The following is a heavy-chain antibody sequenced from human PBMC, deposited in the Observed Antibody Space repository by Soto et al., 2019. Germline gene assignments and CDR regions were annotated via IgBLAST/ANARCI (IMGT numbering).Heavy chain of an antibody. CDR3: AREGGAMVRGAAPYYMDV. J-gene: IGHJ6*02. V-gene: IGHV1-69*01. Sequence: QVQLVQSGAEVKKPGSSVKVSCKASGGTFSSYAISWVRQAPGQGLEWMGGIIPIFGTANYAQKFQGRVTIPADDSTSTAYMGLSSLRSEDTAVYYCAREGGAMVRGAAPYYMDVWGQGTTVTVSS. CDR1: GGTFSSYA. D-gene: IGHD3-10*01. CDR2: IIPIFGTA.